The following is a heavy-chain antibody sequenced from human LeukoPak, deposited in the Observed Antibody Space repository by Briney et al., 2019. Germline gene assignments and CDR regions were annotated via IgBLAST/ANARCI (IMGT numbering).Heavy chain of an antibody. D-gene: IGHD3-10*01. CDR3: ARDIGYYGSGSLDY. J-gene: IGHJ4*02. V-gene: IGHV4-38-2*02. CDR2: IYHSGST. Sequence: SETLSLTCAVSGYSLSSGYYWGRIRQPPGKGLEWIGSIYHSGSTYYNPSLKSRVTISVDTSKNQFSLKLSSVTAADTAVYYCARDIGYYGSGSLDYWGQGTLVTVSS. CDR1: GYSLSSGYY.